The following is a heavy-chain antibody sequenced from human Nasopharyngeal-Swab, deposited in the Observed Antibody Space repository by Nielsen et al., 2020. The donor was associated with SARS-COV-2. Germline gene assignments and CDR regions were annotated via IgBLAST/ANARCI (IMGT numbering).Heavy chain of an antibody. CDR3: ARDPDSRDGSTFDY. D-gene: IGHD5-24*01. Sequence: GESLKISCAASGFTFSSYAMHWVRQAPGQGLEWVAVISYDGSNKYYADSVKGRFTISRDNSKNTLYLQMNSLRAEDTAVYYCARDPDSRDGSTFDYWGQGTLVTVSS. CDR2: ISYDGSNK. J-gene: IGHJ4*02. V-gene: IGHV3-30-3*01. CDR1: GFTFSSYA.